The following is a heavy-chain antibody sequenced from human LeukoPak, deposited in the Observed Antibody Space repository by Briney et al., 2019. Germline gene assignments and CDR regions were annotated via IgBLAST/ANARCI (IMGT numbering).Heavy chain of an antibody. D-gene: IGHD1-26*01. CDR1: GFSSSGYL. J-gene: IGHJ4*01. CDR3: ARDGRSVNFDK. Sequence: RGSLRVSCADSGFSSSGYLLHWVRQAPGKGLAWVSVIRSDGSITTYADSVKGRFTISRDTAKNTLYLQMNSLRAEDTAVYYCARDGRSVNFDKCGHGNPVSVSS. V-gene: IGHV3-74*01. CDR2: IRSDGSIT.